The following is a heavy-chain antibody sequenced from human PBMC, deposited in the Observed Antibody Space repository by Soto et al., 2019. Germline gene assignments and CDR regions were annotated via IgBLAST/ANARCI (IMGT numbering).Heavy chain of an antibody. Sequence: PSETLSLTCTVSGGSISSGDYYWSWIRQPPGKGLEWIGYIYYSGSTYYNPSLKSRVTISVDTSKNQFSLKLSSVTAADTALYYCARLSSRMINAFDIWGQGTMVTVSS. CDR3: ARLSSRMINAFDI. CDR2: IYYSGST. CDR1: GGSISSGDYY. V-gene: IGHV4-30-4*01. J-gene: IGHJ3*02. D-gene: IGHD3-16*01.